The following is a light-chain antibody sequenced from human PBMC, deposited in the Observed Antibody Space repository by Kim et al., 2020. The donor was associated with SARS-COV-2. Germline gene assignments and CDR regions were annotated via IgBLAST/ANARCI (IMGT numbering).Light chain of an antibody. CDR3: EVWDGSTYV. CDR1: DVGGKN. V-gene: IGLV3-9*01. J-gene: IGLJ1*01. CDR2: RDS. Sequence: SEERGQTGRLGGGEKDVGGKNVNRKRQTRGQGCVLVIYRDSNRRSGIAERFSGSRTGKTGTLTISRAQARHEANYYCEVWDGSTYVFGAGTKVNVL.